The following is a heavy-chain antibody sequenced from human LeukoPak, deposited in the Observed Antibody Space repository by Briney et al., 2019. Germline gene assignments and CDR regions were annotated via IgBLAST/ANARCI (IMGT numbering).Heavy chain of an antibody. CDR1: GGSISSYY. Sequence: KPSETLSLTCTVSGGSISSYYWSWIRQPPGKGLEWIGYIYYSGSTNYNPSLKSRVTISVDTSKNQFSLKLSSVTAADTAVYYCARENIVVVPAAIHNWFDPWGQGTLVTVSS. J-gene: IGHJ5*02. CDR3: ARENIVVVPAAIHNWFDP. V-gene: IGHV4-59*01. D-gene: IGHD2-2*01. CDR2: IYYSGST.